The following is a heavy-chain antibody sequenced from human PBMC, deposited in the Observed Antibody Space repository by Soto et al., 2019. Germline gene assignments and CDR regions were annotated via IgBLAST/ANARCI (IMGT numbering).Heavy chain of an antibody. CDR1: GYVFTSFA. V-gene: IGHV1-3*01. CDR3: ARVKSIAVTCFDY. CDR2: ISAYNGDS. D-gene: IGHD4-17*01. Sequence: ASVKVSCKTSGYVFTSFAIHWMRQAPGQGPEWMGWISAYNGDSKYSQKLQDRVTITRDTSTTTAYMELSSLTSDDTAVYYCARVKSIAVTCFDYWGQGTLVTVSS. J-gene: IGHJ4*02.